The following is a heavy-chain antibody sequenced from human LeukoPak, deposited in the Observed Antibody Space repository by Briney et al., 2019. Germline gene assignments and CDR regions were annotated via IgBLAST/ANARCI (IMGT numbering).Heavy chain of an antibody. Sequence: GGSLRLSCAASGFTFSDYYMSWIRQAPGKGLEWVSGISGAGSGTYYADSVKGRFTISRDNSKSTLYLQMNSLGAEDTAVYYCAKARGFLGRLADYWGQGTLVTVSS. CDR1: GFTFSDYY. CDR2: ISGAGSGT. CDR3: AKARGFLGRLADY. V-gene: IGHV3-23*01. J-gene: IGHJ4*02. D-gene: IGHD3-3*01.